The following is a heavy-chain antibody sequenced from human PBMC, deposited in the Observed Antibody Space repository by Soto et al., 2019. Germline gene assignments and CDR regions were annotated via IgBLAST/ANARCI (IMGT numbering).Heavy chain of an antibody. J-gene: IGHJ6*02. Sequence: GGSLRLSCAAPGFTFSSYGMHWVRQAPGKGLEWVAVIWYDGSNKYYADSVKGRFSISRDNAKNSLYLQMNSLRAEDTAVYYCARDGIHSSGWPSMDVWGQGTTVTVSS. D-gene: IGHD6-19*01. CDR3: ARDGIHSSGWPSMDV. CDR2: IWYDGSNK. CDR1: GFTFSSYG. V-gene: IGHV3-33*01.